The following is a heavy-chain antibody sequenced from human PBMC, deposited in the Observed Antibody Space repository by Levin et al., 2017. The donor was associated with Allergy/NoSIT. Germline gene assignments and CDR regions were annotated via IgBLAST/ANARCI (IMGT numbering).Heavy chain of an antibody. V-gene: IGHV3-73*01. Sequence: QPGGSLRLSCAASGFTFSGSAMHWVRQASGKGLEWVGRIRSKANSYATAYAASVKGRFTISRDDSKNTAYLQMNSLKTEDTAVYYCTRHTAVCEMATCGIDYWGQGPLVTVSS. CDR1: GFTFSGSA. CDR3: TRHTAVCEMATCGIDY. D-gene: IGHD5-24*01. CDR2: IRSKANSYAT. J-gene: IGHJ4*02.